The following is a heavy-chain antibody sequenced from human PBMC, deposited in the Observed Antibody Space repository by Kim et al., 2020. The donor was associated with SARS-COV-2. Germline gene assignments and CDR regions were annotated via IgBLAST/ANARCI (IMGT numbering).Heavy chain of an antibody. D-gene: IGHD1-26*01. CDR3: ASHYSGSYYTPFDY. J-gene: IGHJ4*02. Sequence: ADHVKGRFTISRDNSKNTLYLQMNSLRAEDTAVYYCASHYSGSYYTPFDYWGQGTLLTVSS. V-gene: IGHV3-30*01.